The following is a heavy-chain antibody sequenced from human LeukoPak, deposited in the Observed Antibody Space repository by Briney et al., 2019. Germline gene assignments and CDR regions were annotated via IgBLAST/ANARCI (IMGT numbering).Heavy chain of an antibody. CDR3: ARDPRNVGLAP. V-gene: IGHV3-74*01. CDR1: GFTFSSYG. D-gene: IGHD2-15*01. J-gene: IGHJ5*02. Sequence: GRSLRLSCAASGFTFSSYGMHWVRRAPGKGLMYISRNNGDGSTTNYADVVKGRFTMSRDNVKNTLNLQMNSLRVEDTAVYYCARDPRNVGLAPWGQGTLVTVSS. CDR2: NNGDGSTT.